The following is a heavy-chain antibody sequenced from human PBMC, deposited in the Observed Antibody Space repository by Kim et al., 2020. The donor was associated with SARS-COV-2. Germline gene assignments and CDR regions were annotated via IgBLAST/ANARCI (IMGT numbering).Heavy chain of an antibody. CDR3: ARGSTTPLNWFDP. V-gene: IGHV4-59*09. D-gene: IGHD4-17*01. J-gene: IGHJ5*02. Sequence: YHPSLKSRVTISVETSKNQLSLKLSSVTAADTAVYYCARGSTTPLNWFDPWGQGTLVTVSS.